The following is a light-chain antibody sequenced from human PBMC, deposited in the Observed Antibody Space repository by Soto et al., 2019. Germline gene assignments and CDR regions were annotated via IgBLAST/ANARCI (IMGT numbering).Light chain of an antibody. CDR3: CSYADGSIYF. V-gene: IGLV2-14*03. J-gene: IGLJ1*01. CDR2: YVD. CDR1: SRDVGAYDY. Sequence: QSALTQPASVSGSPGQSITISCTGTSRDVGAYDYVSWYLQYPDKAPQLLIYYVDHRTSGVSSRFYGSKSGNTASMNISGLQAQDEGDYYCCSYADGSIYFFGTGTKVTVL.